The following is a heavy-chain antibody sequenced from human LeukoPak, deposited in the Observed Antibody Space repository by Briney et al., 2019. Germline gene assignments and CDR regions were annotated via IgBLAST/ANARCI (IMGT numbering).Heavy chain of an antibody. J-gene: IGHJ5*02. CDR3: ARDSASTFDP. CDR2: INAGNGNT. CDR1: GYTFTSYA. V-gene: IGHV1-3*01. Sequence: ASVTVSCKASGYTFTSYAMHWVRQAPGQRREGMGWINAGNGNTKYSHKFQGRVTITRDTSASTAYMELSSLRSEDTAVYYCARDSASTFDPWGQGTLVTVSS. D-gene: IGHD3-10*01.